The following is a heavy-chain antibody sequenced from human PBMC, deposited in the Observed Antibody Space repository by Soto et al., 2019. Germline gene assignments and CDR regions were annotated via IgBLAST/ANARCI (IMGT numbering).Heavy chain of an antibody. CDR2: IIPIFGTA. CDR1: GGTFSSYA. V-gene: IGHV1-69*13. Sequence: SVKVSCKASGGTFSSYAISWVRQAPGQGLEWMGGIIPIFGTANYAQKFQGRVTITADESTSTAYMELSSLRSEDTAVYYCALHLRIFGVVHKKNWFDPWGQGTLVTVSS. D-gene: IGHD3-3*01. CDR3: ALHLRIFGVVHKKNWFDP. J-gene: IGHJ5*02.